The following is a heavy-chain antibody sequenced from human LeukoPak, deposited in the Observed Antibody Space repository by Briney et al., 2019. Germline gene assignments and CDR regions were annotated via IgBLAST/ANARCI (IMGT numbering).Heavy chain of an antibody. CDR3: AGSGYSYALGY. D-gene: IGHD5-18*01. CDR2: IYTSGST. CDR1: GGSISSGSYY. J-gene: IGHJ4*02. Sequence: TLSLTCTVSGGSISSGSYYWSWIRQPAGEGLEWIGRIYTSGSTNYNPSLKSRVTISVDTSKNQFSLKLSSVTAADTAVYYCAGSGYSYALGYWGQGTLVTVSS. V-gene: IGHV4-61*02.